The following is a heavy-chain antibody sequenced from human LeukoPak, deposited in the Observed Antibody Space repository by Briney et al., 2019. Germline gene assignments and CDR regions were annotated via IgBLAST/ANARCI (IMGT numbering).Heavy chain of an antibody. CDR2: IKYDGSGK. CDR1: GFRLSSYW. Sequence: GGSLRLSCAASGFRLSSYWMSWVRQAPGKGLVWVANIKYDGSGKYYVDSVKGRFTISRDDAKNSLYLEMNSLRAEDTAVYYCARDLFSGSYQEDFWGQGTLVTVSS. J-gene: IGHJ4*02. V-gene: IGHV3-7*01. CDR3: ARDLFSGSYQEDF. D-gene: IGHD1-26*01.